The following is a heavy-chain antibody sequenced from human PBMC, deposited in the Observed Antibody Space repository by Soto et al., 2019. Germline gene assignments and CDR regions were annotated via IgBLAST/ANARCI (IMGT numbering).Heavy chain of an antibody. Sequence: SQTLSLTCAISGDSVSSNSAAWNRIRQSPSRGLEWLGRTDYRSKWYNDYAVSVKRRITINPDTSKNQFSLQLNSVTPEDTAVYYCARALVGIAAAEGMDVWGQGTTVTVPS. CDR2: TDYRSKWYN. V-gene: IGHV6-1*01. J-gene: IGHJ6*02. CDR3: ARALVGIAAAEGMDV. D-gene: IGHD6-13*01. CDR1: GDSVSSNSAA.